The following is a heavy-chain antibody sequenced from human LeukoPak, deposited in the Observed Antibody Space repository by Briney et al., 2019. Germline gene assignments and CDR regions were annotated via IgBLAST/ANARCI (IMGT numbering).Heavy chain of an antibody. CDR1: GFTFSSYG. CDR2: IRCDGSNK. D-gene: IGHD1-26*01. J-gene: IGHJ4*02. Sequence: PGGSLRLSCAASGFTFSSYGMHWVRQAPGKGLEWVAFIRCDGSNKYYADSVKGRFTISRDNSKNTLYLQMNSLRAEDTAVYYCAKEVSGSYYGDYWGQGTLVTVSS. CDR3: AKEVSGSYYGDY. V-gene: IGHV3-30*02.